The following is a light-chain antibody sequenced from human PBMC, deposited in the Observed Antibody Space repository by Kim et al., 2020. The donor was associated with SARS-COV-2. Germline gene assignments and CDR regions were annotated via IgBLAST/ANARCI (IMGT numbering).Light chain of an antibody. Sequence: VALGQTDRITCQGDSLRSYYATWYQQKPGQAPILVIYGKNNRPSGIPDRFSGPSSGNTASLTITGTQAGDEADYYCNARDSNDNVVFGGGTQLTVL. CDR3: NARDSNDNVV. V-gene: IGLV3-19*01. CDR1: SLRSYY. J-gene: IGLJ2*01. CDR2: GKN.